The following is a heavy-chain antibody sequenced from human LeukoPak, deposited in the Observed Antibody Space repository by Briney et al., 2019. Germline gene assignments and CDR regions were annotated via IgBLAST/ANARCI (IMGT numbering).Heavy chain of an antibody. CDR3: ARDSVGLWVEDYYGVYFDY. V-gene: IGHV1-2*02. CDR2: INPNSGST. CDR1: RYTFTGYY. Sequence: ASVKVSCKASRYTFTGYYMHWVRQAPGQGLEWMGWINPNSGSTNYAQKFQGRVTMTRDTSISAAYMELSRLRSDDTAVYYCARDSVGLWVEDYYGVYFDYWGQGTLVTVSS. J-gene: IGHJ4*02. D-gene: IGHD3-10*01.